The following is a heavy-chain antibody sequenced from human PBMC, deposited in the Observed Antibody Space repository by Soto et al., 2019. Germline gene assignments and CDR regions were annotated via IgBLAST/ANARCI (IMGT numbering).Heavy chain of an antibody. CDR1: GFTFSSYA. V-gene: IGHV3-23*01. CDR2: IGESGTPT. Sequence: VQLLESGGGLVQPGGSLRLSCAASGFTFSSYAMKWVRQAPWKGLEWVSLIGESGTPTYYADSVKGRFTISRDNSGNTLFLEMYSLRAEDTAVYYCARYIPGVRYYGMDVWGQGTTVTVSS. D-gene: IGHD2-2*01. CDR3: ARYIPGVRYYGMDV. J-gene: IGHJ6*02.